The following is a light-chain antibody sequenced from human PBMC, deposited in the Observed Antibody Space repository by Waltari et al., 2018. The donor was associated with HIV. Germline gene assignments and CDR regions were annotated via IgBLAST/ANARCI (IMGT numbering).Light chain of an antibody. J-gene: IGLJ3*02. CDR3: QVWDSNAMV. V-gene: IGLV3-9*01. CDR1: NIGDRN. Sequence: SYELTQPLSVSVALGQTARITWGGRNIGDRNVGWYQQKAGQAPTLLIDRDDSRPSGIPERFAGSNSGNTATLTITGAQGGDEGDYYCQVWDSNAMVFGGGTTLTVL. CDR2: RDD.